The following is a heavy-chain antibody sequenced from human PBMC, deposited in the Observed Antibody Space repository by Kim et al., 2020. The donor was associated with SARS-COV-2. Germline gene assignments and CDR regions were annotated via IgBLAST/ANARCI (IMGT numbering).Heavy chain of an antibody. D-gene: IGHD3-10*01. Sequence: ASVKVSCKASGYTFTSYYMHWVRQAPGQGLEWMGIINPSGGSTSYAQKFQGRVTMTRDTSTSTVYMELNSLRSDDTAVYYCARSADYYGSGATGWFDPWGQGTLVTVSS. V-gene: IGHV1-46*01. CDR1: GYTFTSYY. CDR3: ARSADYYGSGATGWFDP. J-gene: IGHJ5*02. CDR2: INPSGGST.